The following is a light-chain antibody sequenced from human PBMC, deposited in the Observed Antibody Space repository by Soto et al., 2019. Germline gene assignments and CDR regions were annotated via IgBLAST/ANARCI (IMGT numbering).Light chain of an antibody. V-gene: IGKV3-15*01. CDR2: GAS. Sequence: EIVMTQSPATLSVSPGERATLSCRASQSVSSNLAWYQQKPGQAPRLLIYGASTRATGIPARFSGSGYGTEFTLNISSLQYEDFAVYYCQQYNNWPFTFGPGTKVDIK. CDR3: QQYNNWPFT. CDR1: QSVSSN. J-gene: IGKJ3*01.